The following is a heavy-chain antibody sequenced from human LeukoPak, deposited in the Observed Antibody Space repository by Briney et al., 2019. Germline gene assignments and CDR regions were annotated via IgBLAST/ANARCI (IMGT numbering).Heavy chain of an antibody. J-gene: IGHJ6*04. Sequence: SGPTLVNPTQTLTLTCTFSGFSLSTSGMCVSWIRQPPGKALEWLALIDWDDDKYYSTSLKTRLTISKDTSKNQVVLTMTNMDPVDTATYYCARIQDSQYDILTGLRYYYGMDVWGKGTTVTVSS. CDR1: GFSLSTSGMC. CDR2: IDWDDDK. V-gene: IGHV2-70*01. D-gene: IGHD3-9*01. CDR3: ARIQDSQYDILTGLRYYYGMDV.